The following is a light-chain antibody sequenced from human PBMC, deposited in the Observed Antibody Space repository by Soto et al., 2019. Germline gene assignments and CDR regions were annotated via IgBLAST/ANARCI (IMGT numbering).Light chain of an antibody. Sequence: QSVLTQPPSVSGAPGQRVTISCTGSSSNIGAGYDVHWYQHLPGTAPKLLIYGNSNRPSGVSGRFSGSKSGTSASLAITGLQAEDEADYYCQSYDKSLSGSYVFGTGTKLTVL. J-gene: IGLJ1*01. CDR2: GNS. CDR1: SSNIGAGYD. V-gene: IGLV1-40*01. CDR3: QSYDKSLSGSYV.